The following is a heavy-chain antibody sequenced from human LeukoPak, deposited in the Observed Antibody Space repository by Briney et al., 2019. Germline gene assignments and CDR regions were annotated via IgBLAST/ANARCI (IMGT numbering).Heavy chain of an antibody. J-gene: IGHJ4*02. D-gene: IGHD3-22*01. V-gene: IGHV4-30-2*01. CDR1: GGSISSGGYY. Sequence: SQTLSLTCTVSGGSISSGGYYWSWIRQPPGKGLEWIGYIYHSGSTYYNPSLKSRVTISVDRSKNQFSLKLSSVTAADTAVYYCARDNVNYYDSSGYTDYWGQGTLVTVSS. CDR3: ARDNVNYYDSSGYTDY. CDR2: IYHSGST.